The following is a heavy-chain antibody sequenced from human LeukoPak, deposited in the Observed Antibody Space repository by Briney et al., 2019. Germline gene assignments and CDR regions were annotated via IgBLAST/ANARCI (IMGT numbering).Heavy chain of an antibody. V-gene: IGHV3-74*01. CDR2: INSDGSST. CDR1: GFTFSSYW. D-gene: IGHD3-16*01. Sequence: GGSLRLSCAASGFTFSSYWMHWVRQAPGKGLVWVSRINSDGSSTSYADSVKGRFTISRDSAKNTLYLEMNSLRAEDTAVYYCARGRSLGEFATYYYYGMDVWGQGTTVTVSS. J-gene: IGHJ6*02. CDR3: ARGRSLGEFATYYYYGMDV.